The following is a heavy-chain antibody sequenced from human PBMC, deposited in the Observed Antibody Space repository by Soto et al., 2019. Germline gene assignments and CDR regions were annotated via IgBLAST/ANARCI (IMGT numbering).Heavy chain of an antibody. J-gene: IGHJ3*02. Sequence: ASVKVSCKASGYTFTSYGISWVRQAPGQGLEWMGRISAYNGNTNYAQKLQGRVTMTTDTSTSTAYMELRSLRSDDTAVYYCARGGSSWYNGPLDAFDIWGQGTMVTVSS. CDR2: ISAYNGNT. V-gene: IGHV1-18*01. D-gene: IGHD6-13*01. CDR3: ARGGSSWYNGPLDAFDI. CDR1: GYTFTSYG.